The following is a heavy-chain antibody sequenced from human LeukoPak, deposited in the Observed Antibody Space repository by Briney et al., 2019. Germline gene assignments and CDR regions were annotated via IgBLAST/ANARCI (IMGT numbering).Heavy chain of an antibody. D-gene: IGHD3-10*01. J-gene: IGHJ4*02. Sequence: SETLSLTCAVYGGSFSGYYWSWIRQPPGKGLEWIGEINHSGSTNYNPSLKSRVTISVDTSKNQFSLRLSSVTAADTAVYYCARGVDYYGSGSYCYWGQGTLVTVSS. CDR1: GGSFSGYY. CDR3: ARGVDYYGSGSYCY. CDR2: INHSGST. V-gene: IGHV4-34*01.